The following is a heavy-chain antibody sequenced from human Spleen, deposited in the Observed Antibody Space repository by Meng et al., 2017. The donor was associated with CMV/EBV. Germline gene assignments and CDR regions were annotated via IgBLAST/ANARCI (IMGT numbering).Heavy chain of an antibody. Sequence: NVACKASGYTFTNYDSNWVRQATEQGLEWMGWINPSSGETGYAQKFQGRVTITRSTSITTVYMEVTSLRSDDTDVYYCARGWNFGFTYWGQGTLVTVSS. D-gene: IGHD1-7*01. CDR1: GYTFTNYD. J-gene: IGHJ4*02. CDR2: INPSSGET. CDR3: ARGWNFGFTY. V-gene: IGHV1-8*03.